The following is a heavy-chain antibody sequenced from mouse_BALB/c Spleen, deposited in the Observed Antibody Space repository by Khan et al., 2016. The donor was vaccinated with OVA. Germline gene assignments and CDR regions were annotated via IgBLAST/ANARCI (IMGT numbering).Heavy chain of an antibody. CDR3: ARREKFGYDPSWFAY. J-gene: IGHJ3*01. CDR1: GYTFTSYW. Sequence: QMQLEESGAELVRPWASVKLSCKASGYTFTSYWMNWVKQRPGQGLEWIGMIDPSDSEIHCNQMFKDQATLTVDKSSSTAYMQLSSLTSEDSAVYYCARREKFGYDPSWFAYWGQGTLVTVSA. D-gene: IGHD2-2*01. V-gene: IGHV1-61*01. CDR2: IDPSDSEI.